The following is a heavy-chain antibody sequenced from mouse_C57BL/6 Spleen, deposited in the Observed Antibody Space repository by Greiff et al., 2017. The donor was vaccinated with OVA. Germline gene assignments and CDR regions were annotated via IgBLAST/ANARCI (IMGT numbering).Heavy chain of an antibody. CDR1: GFTFSSYT. J-gene: IGHJ2*01. CDR3: ARHEAVGCFDY. D-gene: IGHD1-1*01. V-gene: IGHV5-9*01. CDR2: ISGGGGNT. Sequence: EVQVVESGGGLVKPGGSLKLSCAASGFTFSSYTMSWVRQTPEKRLEWVATISGGGGNTYYPDSVKGRFTISRDNAKNTLYLQMSSLRSEDTALYYCARHEAVGCFDYWGQGTTLTVSS.